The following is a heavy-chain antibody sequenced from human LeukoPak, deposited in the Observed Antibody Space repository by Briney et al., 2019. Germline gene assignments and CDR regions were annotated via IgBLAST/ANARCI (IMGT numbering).Heavy chain of an antibody. V-gene: IGHV4-34*01. D-gene: IGHD2-21*02. Sequence: SETLSLTCAVYGGSFSGYYWSWIRQPPGKGLEWIGEINHSGNTNYNPSLKSRVTISVDTSKNQFSLKLSSVTAADTAVYHCARQSYCGGDCYQYYFDYWGQGTLVTVSS. CDR2: INHSGNT. J-gene: IGHJ4*02. CDR3: ARQSYCGGDCYQYYFDY. CDR1: GGSFSGYY.